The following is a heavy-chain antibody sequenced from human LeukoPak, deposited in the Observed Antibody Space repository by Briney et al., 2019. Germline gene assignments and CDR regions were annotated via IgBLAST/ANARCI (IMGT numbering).Heavy chain of an antibody. CDR2: IYYSGST. Sequence: SETLPLTCSVSGGSIGRGSYYWGWIRQSPGKGLEWIGSIYYSGSTNYNPSLKSRVTISVDTSKNQFSLKLSSVTAADTAVYYCARVAAKTVDYWGQGTLVTVSS. D-gene: IGHD2-15*01. V-gene: IGHV4-39*07. CDR3: ARVAAKTVDY. J-gene: IGHJ4*02. CDR1: GGSIGRGSYY.